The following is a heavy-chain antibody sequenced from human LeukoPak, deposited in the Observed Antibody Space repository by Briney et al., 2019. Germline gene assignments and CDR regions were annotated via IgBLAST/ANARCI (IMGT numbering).Heavy chain of an antibody. CDR3: AKGSLIDYGVTNRGDYGMDV. CDR1: GFTFDDYA. CDR2: ISWKSGSI. J-gene: IGHJ6*02. V-gene: IGHV3-9*01. Sequence: GGSLRLSCEASGFTFDDYAMHWVRQAPGKGLEWVSGISWKSGSIGYADSVKGRFTISRDNAKNSLYLQMNSLRAEDTALYYCAKGSLIDYGVTNRGDYGMDVWGQGTTVTVSS. D-gene: IGHD4-17*01.